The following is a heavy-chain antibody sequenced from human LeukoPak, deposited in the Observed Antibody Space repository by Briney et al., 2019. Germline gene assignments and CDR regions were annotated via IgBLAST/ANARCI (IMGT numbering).Heavy chain of an antibody. J-gene: IGHJ4*02. V-gene: IGHV3-23*01. Sequence: GSLSLSFAASGFPFNNYAMTWVRQAPGKGLEWVSTIVGSGATTYYADSVKGRFTISRDNSKNTLYLQMNSLRAEDTAVYYCAKGYYDSSGYYFDDWGQGTLVTVSS. CDR1: GFPFNNYA. CDR3: AKGYYDSSGYYFDD. CDR2: IVGSGATT. D-gene: IGHD3-22*01.